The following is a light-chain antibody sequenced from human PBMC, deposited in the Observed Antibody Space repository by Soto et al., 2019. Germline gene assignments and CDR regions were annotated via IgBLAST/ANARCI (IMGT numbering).Light chain of an antibody. J-gene: IGLJ3*02. V-gene: IGLV1-44*01. CDR3: AAWENNLNGPR. CDR1: NSNIGRYS. Sequence: QSALTQPPSLSGTPGQRVTISCSGSNSNIGRYSVNWYQHFPGTAPKILIYSDDERPSGVPDRFSGSKSGTSASLAISGLQYEDGVEYYCAAWENNLNGPRFGGGTKRPVL. CDR2: SDD.